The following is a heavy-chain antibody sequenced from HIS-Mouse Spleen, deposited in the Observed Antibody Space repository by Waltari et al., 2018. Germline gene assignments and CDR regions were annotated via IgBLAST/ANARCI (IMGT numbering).Heavy chain of an antibody. Sequence: EVQLLESGGGLVQPGGSLRLSCAASGFTFSSYAMNWVRQAPGKGLEWVSPISGSGGSTYYADTVKGRFTNTGDNTKNTLYLQMNSLRAEDTAVYYCAKDNDSGGNSLPFDYWGQGTLVTVSS. V-gene: IGHV3-23*01. D-gene: IGHD4-17*01. CDR3: AKDNDSGGNSLPFDY. J-gene: IGHJ4*02. CDR2: ISGSGGST. CDR1: GFTFSSYA.